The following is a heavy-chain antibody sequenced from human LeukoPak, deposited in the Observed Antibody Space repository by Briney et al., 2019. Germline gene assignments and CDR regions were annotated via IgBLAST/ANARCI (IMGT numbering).Heavy chain of an antibody. Sequence: GGSLRLSCAASGFTFSSYGIHWVRQAPGKGLEWVAVISYDGSNKYYVDSVKGRFTISRDNSKNTLYLQMNSPRAEDTAVYYCAKEGACTGGDCYAFDYWGQGTLVTVSS. V-gene: IGHV3-30*18. D-gene: IGHD2-21*02. CDR1: GFTFSSYG. J-gene: IGHJ4*02. CDR2: ISYDGSNK. CDR3: AKEGACTGGDCYAFDY.